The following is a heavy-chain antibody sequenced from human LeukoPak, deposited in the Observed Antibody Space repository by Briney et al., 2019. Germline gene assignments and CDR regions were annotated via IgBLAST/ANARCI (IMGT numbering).Heavy chain of an antibody. CDR2: INPNSGGT. CDR3: ARDVPLAGVIAVAGKIDY. Sequence: ASVKVSCKASGYTFTGYYMHWVRQAPGQGLEWMGWINPNSGGTNYAQKFQGRVTMTRDTSISTAYMELSRLRSDDTAVYYCARDVPLAGVIAVAGKIDYWGQGTLVTVPS. CDR1: GYTFTGYY. D-gene: IGHD6-19*01. V-gene: IGHV1-2*02. J-gene: IGHJ4*02.